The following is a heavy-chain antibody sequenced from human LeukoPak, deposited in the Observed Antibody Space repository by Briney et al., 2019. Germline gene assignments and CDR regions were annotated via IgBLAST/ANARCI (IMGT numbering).Heavy chain of an antibody. CDR1: GGSISSYY. V-gene: IGHV4-59*01. CDR3: ARDFRAGGFDY. D-gene: IGHD3-10*01. CDR2: IYYSGST. Sequence: PSETLSLTCTVPGGSISSYYCSWIRQPPGKVLEWSGYIYYSGSTNYNPSLKSRVTISVDTSKNQFSLKLSSVTAADTAVYYCARDFRAGGFDYWGQGTLVTVSS. J-gene: IGHJ4*02.